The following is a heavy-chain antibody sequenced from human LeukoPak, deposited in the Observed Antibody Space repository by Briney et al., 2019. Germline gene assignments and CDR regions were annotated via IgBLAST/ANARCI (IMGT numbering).Heavy chain of an antibody. J-gene: IGHJ4*02. V-gene: IGHV5-51*01. CDR2: IYPGDSDT. CDR3: ARHSYCGGDCYAFDY. D-gene: IGHD2-21*01. Sequence: GESLKISCKGSGYSFLSYWIGWVRQMPGEGLEWMGVIYPGDSDTRYSPSFQGQVTISVDKSISTAYLQWSSLKASDTAMYYCARHSYCGGDCYAFDYWGQGTLVTVSS. CDR1: GYSFLSYW.